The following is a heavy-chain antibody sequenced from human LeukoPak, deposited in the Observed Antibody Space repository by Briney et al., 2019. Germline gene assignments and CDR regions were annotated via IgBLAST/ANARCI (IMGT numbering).Heavy chain of an antibody. V-gene: IGHV4-39*07. CDR3: ARYLRIAVAGTGEFDY. Sequence: SETLSPTCTVSGGSISSSSYYWGWIRQPPGKGLEWIGSIYYSGSTYYNPSLKSRVTVSLDTSKNQFSLKLSSVTAADTAVYYCARYLRIAVAGTGEFDYWGQGTLVTVSS. J-gene: IGHJ4*02. CDR2: IYYSGST. CDR1: GGSISSSSYY. D-gene: IGHD6-19*01.